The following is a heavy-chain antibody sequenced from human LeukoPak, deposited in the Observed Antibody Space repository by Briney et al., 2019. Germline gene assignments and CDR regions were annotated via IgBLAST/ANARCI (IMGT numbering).Heavy chain of an antibody. Sequence: GGSLRLSCAASGFTFSTYWMSWVRQAPGKGLEWVSGVNGNGGSTSYADSVKGRFTIFRDNSKNTVYLQMNSLRVEDTAVYYCAKSLYGGCDYWGQGTVATVSS. D-gene: IGHD3-16*02. J-gene: IGHJ4*02. CDR3: AKSLYGGCDY. CDR2: VNGNGGST. CDR1: GFTFSTYW. V-gene: IGHV3-23*01.